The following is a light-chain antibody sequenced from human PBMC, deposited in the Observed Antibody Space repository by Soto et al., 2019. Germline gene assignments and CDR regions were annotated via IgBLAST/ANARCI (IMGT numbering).Light chain of an antibody. J-gene: IGKJ2*01. Sequence: DIQMTQSPSTLSASVGDRGTFTCRASQSISSWLAWYQQKPGKAPNLLIYKASSLQSGVPSRFSGSGSGTELTLTISSRQPDDFATYYCQQYNSYPYTFGQGTKLEIK. CDR1: QSISSW. V-gene: IGKV1-5*03. CDR2: KAS. CDR3: QQYNSYPYT.